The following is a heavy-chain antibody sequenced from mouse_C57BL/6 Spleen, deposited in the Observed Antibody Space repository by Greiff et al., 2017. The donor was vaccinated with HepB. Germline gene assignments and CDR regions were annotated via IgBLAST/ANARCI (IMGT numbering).Heavy chain of an antibody. CDR2: ISGGGGNP. CDR3: ARQLYYYAMDY. Sequence: EVNVVESGGGLVKPGGSLKLSCAASGFTFSSYTMSWVRQTPEKRLEWVATISGGGGNPYYPDSVKGRFTISRDNAKNTLYLQLSSLRSEDTALYYCARQLYYYAMDYWGQGTSVTVSS. CDR1: GFTFSSYT. J-gene: IGHJ4*01. V-gene: IGHV5-9*01.